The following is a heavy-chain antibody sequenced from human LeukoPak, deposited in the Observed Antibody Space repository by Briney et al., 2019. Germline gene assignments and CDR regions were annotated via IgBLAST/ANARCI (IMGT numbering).Heavy chain of an antibody. CDR3: ARHRGYCSSTSCSYNWFDP. CDR2: IYYSGST. Sequence: SETLSLTCTVSGGSITSYYWTWIRQPPGKGLEWIGYIYYSGSTKYNPSLKSRVTMSVDTSKNRFSLKLSSVTAADTAVYYCARHRGYCSSTSCSYNWFDPWGQGTLVTVSS. J-gene: IGHJ5*02. CDR1: GGSITSYY. V-gene: IGHV4-59*08. D-gene: IGHD2-2*03.